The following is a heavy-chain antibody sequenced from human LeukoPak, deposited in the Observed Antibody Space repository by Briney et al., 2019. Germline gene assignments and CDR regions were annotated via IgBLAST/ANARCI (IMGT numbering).Heavy chain of an antibody. V-gene: IGHV1-2*02. Sequence: ASVKVSCKASGYTFTGYYMHWVRQAPGQGLEWMGWINPNSGVTNYAQKFQGRVTMTRDTSISTAYMELSRLRSDDTAVYYCARLWFGELPGDYWGQGTLVTVSS. J-gene: IGHJ4*02. D-gene: IGHD3-10*01. CDR2: INPNSGVT. CDR1: GYTFTGYY. CDR3: ARLWFGELPGDY.